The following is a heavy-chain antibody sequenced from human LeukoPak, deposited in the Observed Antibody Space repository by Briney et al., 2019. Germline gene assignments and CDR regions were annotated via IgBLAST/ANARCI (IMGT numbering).Heavy chain of an antibody. V-gene: IGHV5-51*01. Sequence: GESLKISCEGSGYSFISYWIGWVRQMPGKGLEWMGIIYPGDSDTRYSPSFQGQVTISADKSTSTAYLQWSGLKASDSAMDYCARHGRGSCSGGSCYHQDYWGQGTLVTVSS. CDR1: GYSFISYW. CDR2: IYPGDSDT. CDR3: ARHGRGSCSGGSCYHQDY. D-gene: IGHD2-15*01. J-gene: IGHJ4*02.